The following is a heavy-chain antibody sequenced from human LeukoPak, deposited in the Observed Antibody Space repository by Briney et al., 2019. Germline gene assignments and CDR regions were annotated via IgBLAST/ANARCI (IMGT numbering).Heavy chain of an antibody. J-gene: IGHJ5*02. CDR2: INPNSGGT. CDR3: ARDRTLPGVTTHWFDP. D-gene: IGHD4-11*01. Sequence: GASVKVSCKASGYTFTGHYLQWVRQTPGQGLEWMGWINPNSGGTNYAPKFQGRVTISSDSSVATAYMELTSLKSDDTAIYYCARDRTLPGVTTHWFDPWGQGTLVIVSS. V-gene: IGHV1-2*02. CDR1: GYTFTGHY.